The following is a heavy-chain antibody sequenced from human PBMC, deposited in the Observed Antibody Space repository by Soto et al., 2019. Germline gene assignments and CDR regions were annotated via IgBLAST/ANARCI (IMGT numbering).Heavy chain of an antibody. Sequence: SETLSLTCTVSGGSISSYYWSWIRQPPGKGLEWIGYIYYSGSTNYNPSLKSRVTISVDTSKNQFSLKLSSVTAADTAVYYCARRPMVRGVESLYAFDIWGQGTMVTVSS. J-gene: IGHJ3*02. CDR3: ARRPMVRGVESLYAFDI. V-gene: IGHV4-59*08. CDR1: GGSISSYY. D-gene: IGHD3-10*01. CDR2: IYYSGST.